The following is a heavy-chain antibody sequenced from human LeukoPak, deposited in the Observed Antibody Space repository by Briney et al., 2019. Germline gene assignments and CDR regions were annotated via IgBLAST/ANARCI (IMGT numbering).Heavy chain of an antibody. Sequence: SGTLSLTCAVSGGSISSSNWWSWVRQPPGKGLEWIGEIYHSGSTNYNPSLKSRVTISVDKSKNQFSLKLSSVTAADTDVYYCARRGYCSGGSCYDPGNWFDPWGQGTLVTVSS. CDR1: GGSISSSNW. CDR2: IYHSGST. D-gene: IGHD2-15*01. V-gene: IGHV4-4*02. J-gene: IGHJ5*02. CDR3: ARRGYCSGGSCYDPGNWFDP.